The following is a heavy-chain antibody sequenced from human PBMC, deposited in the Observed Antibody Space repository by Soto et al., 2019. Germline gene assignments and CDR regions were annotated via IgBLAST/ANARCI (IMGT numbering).Heavy chain of an antibody. V-gene: IGHV4-4*07. CDR1: GGSLTKYY. J-gene: IGHJ4*02. Sequence: SETLSLTCSVSGGSLTKYYWSGIRQPAGKGLEWIGRISTSGNVVSKASLRSRLTMSVDTSKNQFSLRLTSVTAADTAVYYCARDNNDFWSLYPLAFDYWGQGALVTVSS. CDR2: ISTSGNV. D-gene: IGHD3-3*01. CDR3: ARDNNDFWSLYPLAFDY.